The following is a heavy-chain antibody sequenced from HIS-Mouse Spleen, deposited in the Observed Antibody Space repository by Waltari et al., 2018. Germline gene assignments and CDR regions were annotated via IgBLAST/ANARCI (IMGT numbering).Heavy chain of an antibody. J-gene: IGHJ4*02. CDR3: AKASSGWLDY. V-gene: IGHV3-30*18. CDR2: ISYDGSNK. Sequence: QVQLVESGGGVVQPGRSLRLSCAASGFPFSSYGRPWVRQAPGKGLEWVAVISYDGSNKYYADSVKGRFTISRDNSKNTLYLQMNSLRAEDTAVYYCAKASSGWLDYWGQGTLVTVSS. CDR1: GFPFSSYG. D-gene: IGHD6-19*01.